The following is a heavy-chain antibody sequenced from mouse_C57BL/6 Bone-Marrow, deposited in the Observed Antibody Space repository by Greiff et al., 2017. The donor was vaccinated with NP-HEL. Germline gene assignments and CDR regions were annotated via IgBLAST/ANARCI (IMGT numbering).Heavy chain of an antibody. V-gene: IGHV5-17*01. CDR2: ISSGSSTI. CDR1: GFTFSDYG. J-gene: IGHJ3*01. D-gene: IGHD1-1*01. CDR3: ARPGSSAWFAY. Sequence: EVQVVESGGGLVKPGGSLKLSCAASGFTFSDYGMHWVRQAPEKGLEWVAYISSGSSTIYYADTVKGRFTISRDNAKNTLFLQMTSLRSEDTARYYCARPGSSAWFAYWGQGTLVTVSA.